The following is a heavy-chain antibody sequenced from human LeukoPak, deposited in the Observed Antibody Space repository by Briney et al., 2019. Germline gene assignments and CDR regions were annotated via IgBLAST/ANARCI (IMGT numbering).Heavy chain of an antibody. CDR1: GFTFSNYA. V-gene: IGHV3-23*01. J-gene: IGHJ4*02. Sequence: GGSLRLSCAASGFTFSNYAVSWVRQAPGKGLEWVSAISGSGGNTYYADSVKGRFTISRDNSKNTLYLQMNSLRAEDTAVYYCAKDRYCSSTSCYLFDYWGQGNLVTVSS. D-gene: IGHD2-2*01. CDR2: ISGSGGNT. CDR3: AKDRYCSSTSCYLFDY.